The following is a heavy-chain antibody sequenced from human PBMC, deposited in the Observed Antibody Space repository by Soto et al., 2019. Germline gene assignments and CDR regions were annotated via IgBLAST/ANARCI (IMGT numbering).Heavy chain of an antibody. D-gene: IGHD6-19*01. V-gene: IGHV3-48*01. CDR2: ISSSSSTI. J-gene: IGHJ4*02. Sequence: GGSLRLSCAASGFTFSSYSMNWVRQAPGKGLEWVSYISSSSSTIYYADSVKGRFTISRDNAKNSLYLQMNSLRAEDTAVYYCARDSRQWLGTLDYWGQGTLVTVSS. CDR1: GFTFSSYS. CDR3: ARDSRQWLGTLDY.